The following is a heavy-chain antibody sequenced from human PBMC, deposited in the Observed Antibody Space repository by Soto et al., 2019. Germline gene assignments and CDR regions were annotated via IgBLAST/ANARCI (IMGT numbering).Heavy chain of an antibody. D-gene: IGHD2-21*02. CDR1: GFTFSSYA. Sequence: PGGCLILSCAASGFTFSSYAISLVRQAPGKGLEWVSAISGSGGSTYYADSVKGRFTISRDNSKNTLYLQMNSLRAEDTAVYYCAKPHVVVTAIGHSYYFDYWGQGTLVTVSS. CDR3: AKPHVVVTAIGHSYYFDY. CDR2: ISGSGGST. J-gene: IGHJ4*02. V-gene: IGHV3-23*01.